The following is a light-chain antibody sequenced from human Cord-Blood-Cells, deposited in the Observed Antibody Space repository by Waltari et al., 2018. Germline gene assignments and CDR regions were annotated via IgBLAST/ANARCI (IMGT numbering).Light chain of an antibody. V-gene: IGKV1-39*01. CDR1: QSIRSY. J-gene: IGKJ5*01. CDR2: AAS. CDR3: QQSYSTPIT. Sequence: DIQMTQSPSSLSASVGDRVTITCRASQSIRSYLNWYQQKPGKAPKLLIYAASSLQSGVPPRFSGSRSGTDCTLTISSLQPEDFATYYCQQSYSTPITFGQGTRLEIK.